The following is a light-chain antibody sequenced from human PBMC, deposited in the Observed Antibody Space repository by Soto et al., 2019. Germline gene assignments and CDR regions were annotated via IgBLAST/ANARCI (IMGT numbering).Light chain of an antibody. CDR2: GAS. CDR1: ESVNSA. J-gene: IGKJ1*01. CDR3: EQYYKWPPT. Sequence: EIVMTQSPVTLSVSPGERATLSCRASESVNSALAWYQQKPGQAPRLLIYGASTRATGIPARFSGSGSGTEFTLTISSLQSEDFAVYYCEQYYKWPPTFGQGNKV. V-gene: IGKV3-15*01.